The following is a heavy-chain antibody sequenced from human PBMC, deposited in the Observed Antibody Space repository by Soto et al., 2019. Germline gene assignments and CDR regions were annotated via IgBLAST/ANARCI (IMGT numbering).Heavy chain of an antibody. CDR1: GYTLTELS. J-gene: IGHJ4*02. CDR2: FDPEDGET. D-gene: IGHD1-26*01. CDR3: ATDYRESRSFDY. Sequence: ASVKVSCKVSGYTLTELSMHWVRQAPGKGLEWMGGFDPEDGETIYAQKFQGRVTMTEDTSTDTAYMELSSLSFEDTAVYYCATDYRESRSFDYWGQGTLVTVSS. V-gene: IGHV1-24*01.